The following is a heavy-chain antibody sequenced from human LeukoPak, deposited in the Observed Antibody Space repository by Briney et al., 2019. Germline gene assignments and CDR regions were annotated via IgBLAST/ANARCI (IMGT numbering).Heavy chain of an antibody. CDR1: GFTFSSYG. CDR3: AKDPDY. V-gene: IGHV3-30*02. Sequence: GGSLRLSCAASGFTFSSYGMHWVRQAPGKGLEWVAFIRYDGSNKYSADSVKGRFTISRDNSKKTLYLQMNSLTSEDTAVYYCAKDPDYWGQGTLVTVSS. J-gene: IGHJ4*02. CDR2: IRYDGSNK.